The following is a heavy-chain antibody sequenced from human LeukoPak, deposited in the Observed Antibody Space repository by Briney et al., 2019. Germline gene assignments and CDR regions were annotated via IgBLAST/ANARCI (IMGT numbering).Heavy chain of an antibody. D-gene: IGHD4-17*01. CDR2: ISSSSSTI. J-gene: IGHJ4*02. CDR1: GVTFSSYS. Sequence: GGSLRLSCAASGVTFSSYSMNWVRQAPGTGLEGVSYISSSSSTIYYADSVKGRFTISRDNAKNSLYLQMNNLRAEDTAVYYCARETTTTVTTSGGVVDYWGQGTLVTVSS. CDR3: ARETTTTVTTSGGVVDY. V-gene: IGHV3-48*01.